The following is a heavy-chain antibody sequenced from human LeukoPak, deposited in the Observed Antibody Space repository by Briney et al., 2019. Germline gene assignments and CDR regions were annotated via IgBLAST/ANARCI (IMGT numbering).Heavy chain of an antibody. D-gene: IGHD5-12*01. CDR1: GFTFSNAW. V-gene: IGHV3-15*01. CDR3: TTEYEATIFDY. Sequence: GGSLRLSCAASGFTFSNAWMSWVRQAPGKGLEWVGRIKSKTDGGTTDYAAPVKGRFTISRDDSKNTLYLQMNSLKTEDTAGYYCTTEYEATIFDYWGQGTLVTVSS. J-gene: IGHJ4*02. CDR2: IKSKTDGGTT.